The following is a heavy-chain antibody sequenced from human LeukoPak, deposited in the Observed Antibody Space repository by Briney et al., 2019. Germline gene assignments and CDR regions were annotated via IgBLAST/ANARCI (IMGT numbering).Heavy chain of an antibody. Sequence: SETLSPTCTVSGGSISSSSYYWGWIRQPPGKGLEWIGSIYYSGSTYYNPSLKSRVTISVDTSKNQFSLKLSSVTAADTAVYYCARQYVPVRVSPNWYFDLWGRGTLVTVSS. CDR3: ARQYVPVRVSPNWYFDL. CDR2: IYYSGST. CDR1: GGSISSSSYY. V-gene: IGHV4-39*01. J-gene: IGHJ2*01. D-gene: IGHD3-16*01.